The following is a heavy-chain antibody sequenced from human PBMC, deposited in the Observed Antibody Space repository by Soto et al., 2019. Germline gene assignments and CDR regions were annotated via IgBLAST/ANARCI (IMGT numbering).Heavy chain of an antibody. D-gene: IGHD3-22*01. CDR3: ARGSGMIVVGDYYYGMDV. J-gene: IGHJ6*02. V-gene: IGHV1-69*01. Sequence: VQLVQSGAEVKKPGSSVKVSCKASGGTFSSYAISWVRQAPGQGLEWMGGIIPIFGTANYAQKFQGRVTITADESTSTAYMELSSLRSEDTAVYYCARGSGMIVVGDYYYGMDVWGQGTTVTVSS. CDR2: IIPIFGTA. CDR1: GGTFSSYA.